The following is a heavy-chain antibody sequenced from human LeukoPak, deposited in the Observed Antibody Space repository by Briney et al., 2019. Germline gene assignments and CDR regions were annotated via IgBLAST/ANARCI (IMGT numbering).Heavy chain of an antibody. CDR2: IKPDGGEK. V-gene: IGHV3-7*01. D-gene: IGHD3-22*01. Sequence: GGSLRLSCAASEFTFSSYMMTWVRQAPGKGLEGVANIKPDGGEKFYVDFVRGRFTISRDNAKNSLYLQMNSLRAEDTAVYYCAREMYYYDHGAFDIWGQGTMVTVSS. J-gene: IGHJ3*02. CDR1: EFTFSSYM. CDR3: AREMYYYDHGAFDI.